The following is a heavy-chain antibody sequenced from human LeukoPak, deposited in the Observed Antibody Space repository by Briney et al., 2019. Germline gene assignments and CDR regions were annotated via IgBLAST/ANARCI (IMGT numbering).Heavy chain of an antibody. Sequence: GASVKVSCKASGYTFTGYYMHWVRQAPGQGLEWMGWINPNSGDTNYAQKFQGRGSMTRDTSISTAYMDLSGLRADDTALYYCARGLGWDSGTYLGAWGQGPLVTVSS. D-gene: IGHD1-26*01. CDR1: GYTFTGYY. J-gene: IGHJ5*02. V-gene: IGHV1-2*02. CDR2: INPNSGDT. CDR3: ARGLGWDSGTYLGA.